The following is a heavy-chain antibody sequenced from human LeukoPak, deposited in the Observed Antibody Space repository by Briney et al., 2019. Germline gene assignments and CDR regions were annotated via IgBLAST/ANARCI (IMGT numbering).Heavy chain of an antibody. CDR1: GYTFTGYG. Sequence: GASVKVSCKASGYTFTGYGISWVRQAPGQGLEWMGWISAYNGNTNYAQKLQGRVTMTTDTSTSTAYMELRSLRSDDTAVYYCARDLSPRFGPDAFDIWGQGTMVTVSS. V-gene: IGHV1-18*01. CDR3: ARDLSPRFGPDAFDI. J-gene: IGHJ3*02. CDR2: ISAYNGNT. D-gene: IGHD3-10*01.